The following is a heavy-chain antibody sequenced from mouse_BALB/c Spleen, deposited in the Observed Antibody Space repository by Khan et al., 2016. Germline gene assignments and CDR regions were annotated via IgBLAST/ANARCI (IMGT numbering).Heavy chain of an antibody. V-gene: IGHV1-53*01. CDR3: TNYGSSGFAY. CDR1: GYTFTSYY. J-gene: IGHJ3*01. D-gene: IGHD1-1*01. Sequence: VQLQESGAELVKPGASVKLSCKASGYTFTSYYMYWVKQRPGQGLEWIGKINPSNGGTNFNEKFKSKATLTVDKSSSTAYMQLSSLPSEDSAVYYCTNYGSSGFAYWGQGTLVTVSA. CDR2: INPSNGGT.